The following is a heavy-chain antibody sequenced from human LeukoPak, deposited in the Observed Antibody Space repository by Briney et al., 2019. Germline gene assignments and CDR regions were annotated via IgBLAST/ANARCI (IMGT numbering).Heavy chain of an antibody. J-gene: IGHJ5*02. CDR3: AAGGASAP. Sequence: GGSLKISCKGSGYSFTNFWIDWVRQMPGKGLEWMGVISPGDSGIRYSPSFQGQVTISVDKSISTAYLQWSSLKASDSAMYYCAAGGASAPWGQGTLVTVSS. V-gene: IGHV5-51*01. CDR1: GYSFTNFW. CDR2: ISPGDSGI. D-gene: IGHD3-16*01.